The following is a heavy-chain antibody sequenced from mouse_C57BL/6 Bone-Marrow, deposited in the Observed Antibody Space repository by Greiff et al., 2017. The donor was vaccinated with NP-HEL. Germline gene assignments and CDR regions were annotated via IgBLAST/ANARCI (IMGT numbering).Heavy chain of an antibody. CDR3: ARSDYGNRLFAY. Sequence: VKLMESGAELARPGASVKLSCKASGYTFTSYGISWVKQRTGQGLEWIGEIYPRSGNTYYNEKFKGKATLTADKSSSTAYMELRSLTSEDSAVYFCARSDYGNRLFAYWGQGTLVTVSA. CDR2: IYPRSGNT. J-gene: IGHJ3*01. CDR1: GYTFTSYG. V-gene: IGHV1-81*01. D-gene: IGHD2-1*01.